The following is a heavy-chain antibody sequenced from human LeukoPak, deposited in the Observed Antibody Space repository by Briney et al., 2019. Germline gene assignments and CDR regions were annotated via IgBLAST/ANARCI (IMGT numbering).Heavy chain of an antibody. J-gene: IGHJ4*02. CDR3: ARGLSEQPDYYGAGSYHFDY. V-gene: IGHV1-69*06. CDR1: GGTFSSYA. D-gene: IGHD3-10*01. Sequence: SVKVSCKASGGTFSSYAISWVRQAPGQGLEWMGGIIPIFGTTNYAQKFQDRVTITADKSTSTAYMELSSLRSEDTAVYYCARGLSEQPDYYGAGSYHFDYWGLGTLVTVPS. CDR2: IIPIFGTT.